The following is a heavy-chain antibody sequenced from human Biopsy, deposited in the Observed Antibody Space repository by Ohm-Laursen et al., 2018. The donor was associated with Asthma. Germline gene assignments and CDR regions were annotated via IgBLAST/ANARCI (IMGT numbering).Heavy chain of an antibody. Sequence: SETLSLTCTVSGGSVSTGSYYWSRIRQPSGKGLEWLGHIYYTGSDNYNPSLKSRVTISVDTSKNQFSLRLNSVTAADTAVYYCARGPNYHGSGRAPIGMDVWGQGTTVTVSS. V-gene: IGHV4-61*10. D-gene: IGHD3-10*01. CDR3: ARGPNYHGSGRAPIGMDV. CDR1: GGSVSTGSYY. CDR2: IYYTGSD. J-gene: IGHJ6*02.